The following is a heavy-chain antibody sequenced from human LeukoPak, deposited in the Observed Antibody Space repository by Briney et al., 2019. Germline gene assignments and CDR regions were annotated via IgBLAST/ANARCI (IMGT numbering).Heavy chain of an antibody. CDR3: ARDSSSWGIAAAGDAFDI. CDR1: GGSFSGYY. J-gene: IGHJ3*02. Sequence: SETLSLTCAVYGGSFSGYYWSWIRQPPGKGLEWIGEINHSGSTNYNPSLKSRVTISVDTSKNQFSLKLSSVTAADTAVYYCARDSSSWGIAAAGDAFDIWGQGTMVTVSS. V-gene: IGHV4-34*01. D-gene: IGHD6-13*01. CDR2: INHSGST.